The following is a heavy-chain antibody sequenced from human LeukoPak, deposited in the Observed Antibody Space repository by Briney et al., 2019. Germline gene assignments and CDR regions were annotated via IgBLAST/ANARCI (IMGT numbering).Heavy chain of an antibody. J-gene: IGHJ4*02. V-gene: IGHV3-30*01. CDR1: GFIFSNYA. CDR3: ARDSTYWYDSGSSGPHYFDY. CDR2: ISSDGSKT. Sequence: PGRSPRLSCAASGFIFSNYAMHWVRQAPGKGLEWVALISSDGSKTYHADSVKGRFRISRDNSKNTLYLQLNSLRAEDTSVYYCARDSTYWYDSGSSGPHYFDYWGQGTLVTVSS. D-gene: IGHD3-10*01.